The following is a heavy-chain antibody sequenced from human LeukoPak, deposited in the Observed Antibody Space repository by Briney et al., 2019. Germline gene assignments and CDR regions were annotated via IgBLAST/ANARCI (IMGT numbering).Heavy chain of an antibody. Sequence: GGSLRLSCAASGFTFDDYAMHWVRQAPGKGLELVSGISWNSGSIGYADPVKGRFTISRDNAKNSLYMQMNSLRAEDTALYYCAKDSGEGEQWLVRAFYFDYWGQGTLVTVSS. CDR2: ISWNSGSI. CDR3: AKDSGEGEQWLVRAFYFDY. D-gene: IGHD6-19*01. V-gene: IGHV3-9*01. J-gene: IGHJ4*02. CDR1: GFTFDDYA.